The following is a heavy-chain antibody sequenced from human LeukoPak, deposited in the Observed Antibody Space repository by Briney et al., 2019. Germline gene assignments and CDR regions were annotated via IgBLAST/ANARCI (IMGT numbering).Heavy chain of an antibody. CDR1: GGSISSYY. V-gene: IGHV4-59*01. D-gene: IGHD2-15*01. CDR3: AAGGVAATHNWFDP. CDR2: IYYSGST. J-gene: IGHJ5*02. Sequence: SETLSLTCTVSGGSISSYYWSWIRQPPGEGLEWIGYIYYSGSTNYNPSLKSRVTISVDTSKNQFSLKLSSVTAADTAVYYCAAGGVAATHNWFDPWGQGTLVTVSS.